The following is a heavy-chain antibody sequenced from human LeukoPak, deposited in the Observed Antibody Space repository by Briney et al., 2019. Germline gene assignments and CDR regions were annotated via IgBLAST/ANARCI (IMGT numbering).Heavy chain of an antibody. CDR1: GASISGSGYY. Sequence: SETLSLTCAVSGASISGSGYYLGWIRQSPGQGLEWIGNIYYTGNTYYTASLQSRVTISIDTSENQFSLRLNSVTAADTAMYYCVKSGGYGLIDYWGQGTLVTVSS. D-gene: IGHD1-26*01. CDR3: VKSGGYGLIDY. CDR2: IYYTGNT. J-gene: IGHJ4*02. V-gene: IGHV4-39*01.